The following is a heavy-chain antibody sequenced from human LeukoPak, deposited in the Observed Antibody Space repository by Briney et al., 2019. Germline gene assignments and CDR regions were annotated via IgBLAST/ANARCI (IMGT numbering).Heavy chain of an antibody. Sequence: PSETLSPTCTVSGGSISSSSYYWGWIRQPPGKGLEWIGSIYYSGSTYYNPSLKSRVTISVDTSKNQFSLKLSSVTAADTAVYYCARQDSSGWDWGQGTLVTVSS. CDR2: IYYSGST. J-gene: IGHJ4*02. CDR1: GGSISSSSYY. V-gene: IGHV4-39*01. D-gene: IGHD6-19*01. CDR3: ARQDSSGWD.